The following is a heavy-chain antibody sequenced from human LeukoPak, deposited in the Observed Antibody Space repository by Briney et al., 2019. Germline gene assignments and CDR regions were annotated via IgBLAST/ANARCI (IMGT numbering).Heavy chain of an antibody. J-gene: IGHJ4*02. CDR2: INENGAIP. V-gene: IGHV3-43*02. D-gene: IGHD1-26*01. Sequence: WVSLINENGAIPYYGASVRGRFTVSRDNAKNSLYLQMNSLTTEDTALYYCAKARWEPNFDYWGQGTLVTVSS. CDR3: AKARWEPNFDY.